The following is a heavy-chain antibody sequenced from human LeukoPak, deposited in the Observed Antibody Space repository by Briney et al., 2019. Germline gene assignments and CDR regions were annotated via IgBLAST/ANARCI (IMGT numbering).Heavy chain of an antibody. J-gene: IGHJ4*02. Sequence: SETLSLTCTVSGVSISTYYWTWIRQPPGKGLEWIGNIDYSGNTKYNPSLNSRVTISVDTSKNHFSLKLSTVTAADTAVYYCARWYYDSSGYRYFDYWGQGTLVIVSS. V-gene: IGHV4-59*12. CDR2: IDYSGNT. CDR1: GVSISTYY. D-gene: IGHD3-22*01. CDR3: ARWYYDSSGYRYFDY.